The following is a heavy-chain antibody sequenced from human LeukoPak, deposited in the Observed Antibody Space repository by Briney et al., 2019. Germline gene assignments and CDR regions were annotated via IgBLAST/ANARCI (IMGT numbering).Heavy chain of an antibody. D-gene: IGHD1-1*01. CDR2: IQHDGNNE. J-gene: IGHJ4*02. Sequence: GGSLRLSCAASGFTISSYAMHWVRQAPGKGLEWVALIQHDGNNEYYADSVKGRFTISRDDSKSTLYLQMNSLRAEDTAVYYCVKDGHWTFDYWGQGTLVTVSS. CDR1: GFTISSYA. V-gene: IGHV3-30*02. CDR3: VKDGHWTFDY.